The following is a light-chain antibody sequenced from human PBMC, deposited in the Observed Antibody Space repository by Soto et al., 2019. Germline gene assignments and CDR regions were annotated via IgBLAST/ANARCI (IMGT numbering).Light chain of an antibody. Sequence: DFVMTQSPDSLAVSLGETATINCKSSPSVLYSSNNMNYLSWYQQKTGQPPKLLIYWSSTLKSGVPDRISGFGPGTDFTLTISRLQSEDVALYYCQQYYSMPLTYGGGTKVEIK. CDR3: QQYYSMPLT. CDR1: PSVLYSSNNMNY. V-gene: IGKV4-1*01. CDR2: WSS. J-gene: IGKJ4*01.